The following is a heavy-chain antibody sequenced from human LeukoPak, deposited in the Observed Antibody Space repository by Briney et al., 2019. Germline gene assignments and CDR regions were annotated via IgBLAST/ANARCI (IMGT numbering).Heavy chain of an antibody. D-gene: IGHD3-9*01. J-gene: IGHJ4*02. CDR2: FDPADSES. V-gene: IGHV1-24*01. Sequence: ASVKVSCKVSGYTLTELSKHWVRQAPGKGLEWMGGFDPADSESIYAQKFQGRITMTEDTSTDTAYMELSNLRSEDTAVYYCHFFDRTDFHTDDFWGQGTLVTVSS. CDR3: HFFDRTDFHTDDF. CDR1: GYTLTELS.